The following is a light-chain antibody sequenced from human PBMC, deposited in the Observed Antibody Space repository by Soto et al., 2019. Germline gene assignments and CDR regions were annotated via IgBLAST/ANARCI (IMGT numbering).Light chain of an antibody. V-gene: IGKV1-5*03. CDR3: QQYNDYWT. CDR1: QTISSW. J-gene: IGKJ1*01. Sequence: DIQMTQSPSTLSGSVGDRVTITCRASQTISSWLAWYQQKPGRAPQLLIYQASTLASGVPSRFSGSGSGSEFTLTISSLQPDDFATYYCQQYNDYWTFGQGTKVDIK. CDR2: QAS.